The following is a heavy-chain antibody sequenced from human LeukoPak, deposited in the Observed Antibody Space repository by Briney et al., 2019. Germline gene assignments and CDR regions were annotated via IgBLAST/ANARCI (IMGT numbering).Heavy chain of an antibody. Sequence: PGGSLRLSCAASGFTFSSYSMNWVRQPPGKGLEWIGGIYYSGSTYYNPSLKSRVTISVDTSKNQFSLKLSSVTAADTAVYYCARDLSHSSGYHISEWGQGTLVTVSS. CDR2: IYYSGST. D-gene: IGHD3-22*01. CDR3: ARDLSHSSGYHISE. J-gene: IGHJ4*02. CDR1: GFTFSSYS. V-gene: IGHV4-39*07.